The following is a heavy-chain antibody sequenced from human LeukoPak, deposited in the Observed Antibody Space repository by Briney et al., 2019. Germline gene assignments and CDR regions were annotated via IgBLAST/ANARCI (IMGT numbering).Heavy chain of an antibody. CDR3: ARHSPRRIAVAGTTWWFDP. CDR1: GASISSYC. J-gene: IGHJ5*02. D-gene: IGHD6-19*01. CDR2: ISYSGST. V-gene: IGHV4-59*08. Sequence: AETLSLTCTVSGASISSYCWSWIRQPPGKGLEWIGYISYSGSTNYNPSLRSRVTISVDRSKNQFSLKLISVTAADTAVYYCARHSPRRIAVAGTTWWFDPWGQGTLVTVSS.